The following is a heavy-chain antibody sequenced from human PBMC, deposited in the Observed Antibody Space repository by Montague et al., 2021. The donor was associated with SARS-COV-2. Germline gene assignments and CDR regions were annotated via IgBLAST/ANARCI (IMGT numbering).Heavy chain of an antibody. CDR2: TYYRSKWYN. CDR1: GDSVSSNIAT. D-gene: IGHD2-21*02. Sequence: CAISGDSVSSNIATWNWIRQSPSRGLEWLGRTYYRSKWYNDYAVSAKSRVIINPDTSNNRISLQLNSVTPEDTAVYYCARAYCGGDCYFCWYFDLWGRGTLVTVSS. J-gene: IGHJ2*01. CDR3: ARAYCGGDCYFCWYFDL. V-gene: IGHV6-1*01.